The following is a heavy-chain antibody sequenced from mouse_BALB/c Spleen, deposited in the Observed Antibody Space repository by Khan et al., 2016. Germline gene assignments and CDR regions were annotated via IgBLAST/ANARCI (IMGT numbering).Heavy chain of an antibody. V-gene: IGHV1-9*01. CDR2: ILPGSGST. Sequence: QVQLQQSGAELMKPGASVKISCKATVYTFSSYWIEWVKQRPGHGLEWIGEILPGSGSTNYNEKFRGKATFTADTSSNTAYMQLSSLTSEDSAVHYCARTDLRGYFDYWGQGTTLTVSS. CDR1: VYTFSSYW. J-gene: IGHJ2*01. CDR3: ARTDLRGYFDY. D-gene: IGHD1-1*01.